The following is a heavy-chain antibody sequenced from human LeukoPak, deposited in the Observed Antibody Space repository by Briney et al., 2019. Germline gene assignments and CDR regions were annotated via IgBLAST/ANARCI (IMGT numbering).Heavy chain of an antibody. CDR3: TRERKSGIAAFDY. J-gene: IGHJ4*02. D-gene: IGHD6-13*01. V-gene: IGHV3-33*01. Sequence: PGGSLRLSRAASGFTFSSYGMHWVRQAPGKGLEWVAVIWYDGINKFHADSVRGRFTISRDNSKNTVYLQMNSLRAEDTAVYYCTRERKSGIAAFDYWGQGTLVTVSS. CDR2: IWYDGINK. CDR1: GFTFSSYG.